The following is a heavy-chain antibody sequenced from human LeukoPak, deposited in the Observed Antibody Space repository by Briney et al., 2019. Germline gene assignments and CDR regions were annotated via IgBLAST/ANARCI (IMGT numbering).Heavy chain of an antibody. CDR2: IKSDGST. J-gene: IGHJ1*01. V-gene: IGHV3-74*01. CDR1: GFTFSRYW. D-gene: IGHD3-22*01. Sequence: GGSLRLSCAASGFTFSRYWMHWVRQAPGKGLVWVSRIKSDGSTNYADSVKGRFTISRDNANNTVSLQMNSLRADDTGVYYCARAPSEIGGYYPEYFRHWGQGTLVTVSS. CDR3: ARAPSEIGGYYPEYFRH.